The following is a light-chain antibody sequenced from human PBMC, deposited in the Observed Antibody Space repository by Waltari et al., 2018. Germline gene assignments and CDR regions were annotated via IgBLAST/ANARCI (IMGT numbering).Light chain of an antibody. CDR3: QALGTGAWV. V-gene: IGLV3-1*01. CDR1: ILGNKY. J-gene: IGLJ3*02. Sequence: SYELTQPPSVSVSPGQTASITCSGDILGNKYASWYQQKPGQSPLLVIYQDTKRPSEIPERCSGSKSANAATLTITGTQAVDEADYYCQALGTGAWVFGGGTKLTVL. CDR2: QDT.